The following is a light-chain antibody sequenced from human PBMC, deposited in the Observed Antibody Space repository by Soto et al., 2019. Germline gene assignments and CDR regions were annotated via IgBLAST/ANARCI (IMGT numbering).Light chain of an antibody. CDR3: QHYNRYSPYT. V-gene: IGKV1-9*01. Sequence: DIQLTQSPSFLSASVRDRVSITCRASQDISRYLAWYQQKPGKAPKLLIYAASTLQSGVPSRFSGSGSGTEFTLTISSLQPEDFGTYYCQHYNRYSPYTFGQGTRLEIK. CDR2: AAS. CDR1: QDISRY. J-gene: IGKJ2*01.